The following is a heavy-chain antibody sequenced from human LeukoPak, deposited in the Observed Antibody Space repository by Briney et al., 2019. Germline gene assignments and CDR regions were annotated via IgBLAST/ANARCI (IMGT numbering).Heavy chain of an antibody. CDR2: ISPNGQTT. CDR3: AKAFTALVFFEY. V-gene: IGHV3-11*01. J-gene: IGHJ4*02. D-gene: IGHD5-18*01. Sequence: GGSLRLFCAASGFTFSDFYMTWVSQAPGMGLEWVAYISPNGQTTYYAESLQGRFTISRDNAKSSLFLQINNLGVDDTAVYYCAKAFTALVFFEYWGQGALVTVSS. CDR1: GFTFSDFY.